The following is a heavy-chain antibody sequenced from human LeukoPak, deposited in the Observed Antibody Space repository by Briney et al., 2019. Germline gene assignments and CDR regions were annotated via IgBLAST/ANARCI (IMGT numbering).Heavy chain of an antibody. CDR1: GDSVSSNSAA. Sequence: SQTLSLTCAISGDSVSSNSAAWNWIRQSPSRGLEWLGRTYYRSKWYNDYAVSVKSRITINPDTSKNQFSLQLNSVTPEDTAVYYCARGTSPYSGNYYHAFDIWGQGTMVTVSS. J-gene: IGHJ3*02. D-gene: IGHD1-26*01. V-gene: IGHV6-1*01. CDR3: ARGTSPYSGNYYHAFDI. CDR2: TYYRSKWYN.